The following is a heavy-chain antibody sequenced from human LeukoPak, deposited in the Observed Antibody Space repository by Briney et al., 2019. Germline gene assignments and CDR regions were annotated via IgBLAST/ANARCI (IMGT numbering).Heavy chain of an antibody. CDR3: ARVVGGGYSYGRIDY. CDR1: GGSISNSYW. D-gene: IGHD5-18*01. V-gene: IGHV4-4*02. J-gene: IGHJ4*02. CDR2: IYHSEST. Sequence: SETLSLTCGVSGGSISNSYWWSWVRQPPGKGLEWIGEIYHSESTNYNPSLKSRVTISVDKSKSQFSLKLNSVTAADTAVYYCARVVGGGYSYGRIDYWGQGTLATVSS.